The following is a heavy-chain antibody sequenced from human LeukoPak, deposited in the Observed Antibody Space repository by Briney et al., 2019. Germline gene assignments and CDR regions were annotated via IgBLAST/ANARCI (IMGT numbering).Heavy chain of an antibody. CDR2: IWYDGSNK. V-gene: IGHV3-33*01. CDR1: GFTFSSYG. CDR3: ARAPRRYQLLDAFDI. Sequence: GRSLRLSCAASGFTFSSYGMHWVRQAPGKGLEWVAVIWYDGSNKYYADSVKGRFTISRDNSKNTLYLQMNSLRAEDTAVYYCARAPRRYQLLDAFDIWGQGTMVTVSS. D-gene: IGHD2-2*01. J-gene: IGHJ3*02.